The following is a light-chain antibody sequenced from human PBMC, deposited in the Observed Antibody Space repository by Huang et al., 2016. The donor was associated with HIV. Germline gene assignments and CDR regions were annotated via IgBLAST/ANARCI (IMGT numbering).Light chain of an antibody. Sequence: DVVLTQSPLSLPVTLGQPSYISCWSSQSLIYSDGNTYLSWFQQRPGQSPRRLIYKISNRDSGVPDRFSGSGSGSDFTLKISKVEAEDVAVYYCMQGTHWPPITFGQGTRLEI. CDR1: QSLIYSDGNTY. CDR2: KIS. CDR3: MQGTHWPPIT. V-gene: IGKV2-30*01. J-gene: IGKJ5*01.